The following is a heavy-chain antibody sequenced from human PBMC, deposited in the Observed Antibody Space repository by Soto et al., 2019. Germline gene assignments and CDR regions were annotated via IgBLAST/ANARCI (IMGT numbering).Heavy chain of an antibody. CDR3: ARVPARRLGNWFDP. D-gene: IGHD3-16*01. CDR2: ISAYNGNT. V-gene: IGHV1-18*01. Sequence: ASLKVSCKASGYTFTSYGISWVRQAPGQGLEWMGWISAYNGNTNYAQKLQGRVTMTTDTSTSTAYMELRSLRSDDTAVYYCARVPARRLGNWFDPWGQGTLVTVSS. J-gene: IGHJ5*02. CDR1: GYTFTSYG.